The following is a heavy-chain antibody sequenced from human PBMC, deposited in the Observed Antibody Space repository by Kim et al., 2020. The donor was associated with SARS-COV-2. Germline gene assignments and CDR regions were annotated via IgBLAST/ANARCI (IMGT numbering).Heavy chain of an antibody. V-gene: IGHV4-39*01. D-gene: IGHD3-16*01. CDR2: IYYSGST. J-gene: IGHJ4*01. CDR3: ARPGGGVGDFGDFDD. CDR1: GGSISSSSYY. Sequence: SETLSLTCTVSGGSISSSSYYWGWIRQPPGKGLEWIGSIYYSGSTYYNPSLKSRVTISVDTSKNQFSLKLSSVTAADTAVDYCARPGGGVGDFGDFDDWG.